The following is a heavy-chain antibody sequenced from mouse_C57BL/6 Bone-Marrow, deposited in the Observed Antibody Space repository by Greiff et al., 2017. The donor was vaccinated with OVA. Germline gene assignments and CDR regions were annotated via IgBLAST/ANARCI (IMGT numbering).Heavy chain of an antibody. CDR2: ISAGGSYT. V-gene: IGHV5-4*01. D-gene: IGHD2-2*01. J-gene: IGHJ2*01. CDR1: GFTFSSYA. Sequence: EVQLQESGGGLVKPGGSLKLSCAASGFTFSSYAMSWVRQTPEKRLEWVATISAGGSYTYYPDNVKGRFTISRDNAKNNLYLQMSHLKSEDTAMYYCARAYGYDFDYWGQGTTLTVSS. CDR3: ARAYGYDFDY.